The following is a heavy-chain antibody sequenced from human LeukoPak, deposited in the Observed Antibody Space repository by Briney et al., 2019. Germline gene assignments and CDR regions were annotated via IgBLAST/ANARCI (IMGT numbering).Heavy chain of an antibody. Sequence: AASVKVSCKASGYTFTSYDFNWVRQATGQRPEWMGWMSPNSGNTGYAQKFQGRVTMTRNTSISTAYMELSSLRSEDTAVYYCARSESSGFYYWGQGTLVTVSS. CDR3: ARSESSGFYY. V-gene: IGHV1-8*01. J-gene: IGHJ4*02. CDR2: MSPNSGNT. D-gene: IGHD3-22*01. CDR1: GYTFTSYD.